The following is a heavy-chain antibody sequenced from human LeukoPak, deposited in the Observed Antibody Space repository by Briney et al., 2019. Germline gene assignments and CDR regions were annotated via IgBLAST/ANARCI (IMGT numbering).Heavy chain of an antibody. D-gene: IGHD6-19*01. Sequence: GRSLRLSCAASGFTFDDYAMHWVRQAPGKGLEWVSGISWNSGSIGYADSVKGRFTISRDNAKNSLYLQMNSLRAEDTALYYCAKLSSSGQTNWGQGTLVTVSS. V-gene: IGHV3-9*01. CDR3: AKLSSSGQTN. CDR1: GFTFDDYA. J-gene: IGHJ4*02. CDR2: ISWNSGSI.